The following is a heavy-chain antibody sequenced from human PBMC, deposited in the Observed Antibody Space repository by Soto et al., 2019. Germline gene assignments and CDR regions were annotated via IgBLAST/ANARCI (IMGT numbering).Heavy chain of an antibody. CDR3: ARFPLWFGELDY. D-gene: IGHD3-10*01. CDR2: LHHSGDT. J-gene: IGHJ4*02. V-gene: IGHV4-30-2*01. Sequence: QLQLQESGSGLVRPSQTLSLTCTVSGASIGSGSYSWNWIRQPPGKALEWIGYLHHSGDTYFNPSIRRRVSISVDRSNNQFSLKLISVPAAGTAVYYCARFPLWFGELDYWGQGALVTVSS. CDR1: GASIGSGSYS.